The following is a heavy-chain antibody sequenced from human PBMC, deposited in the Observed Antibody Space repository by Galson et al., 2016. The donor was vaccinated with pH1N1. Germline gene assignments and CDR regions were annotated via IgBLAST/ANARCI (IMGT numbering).Heavy chain of an antibody. CDR2: ISPGSTKT. J-gene: IGHJ4*02. CDR1: GYTFTRYG. V-gene: IGHV1-3*01. Sequence: SVKVPCKASGYTFTRYGMHWVRQAPGQSLEWMGWISPGSTKTKYSQKFQGRVTVTRDSSATTAYMELSSLTFEDTAVYYCARDLMGGTYAADYWGQGTQVTVS. D-gene: IGHD1-26*01. CDR3: ARDLMGGTYAADY.